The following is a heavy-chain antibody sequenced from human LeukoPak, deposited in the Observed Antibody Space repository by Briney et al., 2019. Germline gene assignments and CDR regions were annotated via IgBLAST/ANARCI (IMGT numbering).Heavy chain of an antibody. CDR2: IYSGGST. V-gene: IGHV3-53*01. CDR1: GFTVSSNY. Sequence: GGSLRLSCAASGFTVSSNYMSWVRQAPGKGLEWVSVIYSGGSTYYADSVKGRFTISRDNSKNTLYLQMNSLRAEDTAVYYCARDLGPDTGFDYWGQGTLVTVSS. D-gene: IGHD1-14*01. J-gene: IGHJ4*02. CDR3: ARDLGPDTGFDY.